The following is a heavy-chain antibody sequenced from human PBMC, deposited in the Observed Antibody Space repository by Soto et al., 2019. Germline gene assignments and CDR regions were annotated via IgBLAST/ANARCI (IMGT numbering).Heavy chain of an antibody. Sequence: QVQLEQSGAEVKKHGSSVKISCKASGGTLSDHGVSWLRQAPGQGLEWVGGTIPVFNTANYAPKFQGRVTSAAYKSTNIAYMELGSLRSDDTAFYYCARGVYGSGNYYTGPSAFDIWGQGTLVIVSS. CDR3: ARGVYGSGNYYTGPSAFDI. J-gene: IGHJ3*02. CDR1: GGTLSDHG. D-gene: IGHD3-10*01. V-gene: IGHV1-69*06. CDR2: TIPVFNTA.